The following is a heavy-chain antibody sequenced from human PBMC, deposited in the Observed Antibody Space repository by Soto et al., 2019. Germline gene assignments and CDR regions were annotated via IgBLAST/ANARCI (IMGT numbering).Heavy chain of an antibody. J-gene: IGHJ4*02. CDR1: GPSFSSYA. D-gene: IGHD6-13*01. V-gene: IGHV3-23*01. CDR2: ISGSGEVT. CDR3: AGPVGGYQVLFGTWYGTRSDF. Sequence: QLLESGGGFVQPGGSLQLSCEASGPSFSSYAMTWIRQTPGKGLEWLSGISGSGEVTLYGDSVRGRVTISRDNSKNMVYLQLTSLRPEDTAVYYCAGPVGGYQVLFGTWYGTRSDFWGQGTLVTVS.